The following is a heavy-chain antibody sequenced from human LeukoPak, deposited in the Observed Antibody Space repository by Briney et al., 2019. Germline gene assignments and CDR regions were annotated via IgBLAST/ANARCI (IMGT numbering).Heavy chain of an antibody. CDR1: GFTISNHY. D-gene: IGHD3-16*02. CDR3: ATPLTV. CDR2: IYSGGST. V-gene: IGHV3-66*01. Sequence: GSLRLSCTASGFTISNHYMSWVRQAPGKGLEWVSVIYSGGSTYYADSVKGRFIISRDNSKNTLYLQMNSLRAEDTAVYYCATPLTVWGQGTLVTVSS. J-gene: IGHJ4*02.